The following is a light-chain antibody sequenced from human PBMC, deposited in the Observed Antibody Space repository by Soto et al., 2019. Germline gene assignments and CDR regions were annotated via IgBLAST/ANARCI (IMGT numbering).Light chain of an antibody. CDR1: SSNIGAGYD. CDR3: QSYDSSLSGPS. CDR2: GNS. Sequence: QSVLTQPPSVSGAPGQRVTISCTGSSSNIGAGYDVYWYQQLPGTAPKLLIYGNSNRPSGVPDRFSGSKSGTSASLAITGLQAEDEADYYCQSYDSSLSGPSFGGGTKVTVL. V-gene: IGLV1-40*01. J-gene: IGLJ2*01.